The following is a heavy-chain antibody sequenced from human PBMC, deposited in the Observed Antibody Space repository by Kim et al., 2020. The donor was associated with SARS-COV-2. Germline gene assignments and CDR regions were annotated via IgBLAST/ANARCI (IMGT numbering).Heavy chain of an antibody. CDR3: ARATAAAGSPPEGLEPVDD. Sequence: SQTLSLTCAISGDSVSSNSAACNWIRQSPSRGLEWLGRTYYRSKWYNDYAVSVKSRITINPDTSKNQFSLQLNSVTPEDTAVYYCARATAAAGSPPEGLEPVDDWGQGTLVTVSS. CDR1: GDSVSSNSAA. J-gene: IGHJ4*02. CDR2: TYYRSKWYN. V-gene: IGHV6-1*01. D-gene: IGHD6-13*01.